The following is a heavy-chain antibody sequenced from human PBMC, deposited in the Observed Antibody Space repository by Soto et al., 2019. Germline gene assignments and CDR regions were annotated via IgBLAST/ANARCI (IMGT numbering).Heavy chain of an antibody. CDR3: AGGPNSDC. V-gene: IGHV3-53*01. CDR2: IYSGGNP. J-gene: IGHJ4*02. D-gene: IGHD2-21*01. Sequence: EERLVQSGGGLVQPGGSLRLSCAASGFSVGGNYMSWVRRAPGKGLELVSLIYSGGNPFYADIMMGRFTHSRDNFTNMLYLLTVSLRAEDTAVYYCAGGPNSDCWGQGSLVIVCS. CDR1: GFSVGGNY.